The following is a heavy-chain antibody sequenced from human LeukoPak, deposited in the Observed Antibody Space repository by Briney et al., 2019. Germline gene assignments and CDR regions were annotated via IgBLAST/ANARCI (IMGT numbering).Heavy chain of an antibody. J-gene: IGHJ4*02. CDR3: AREGSSGWYGPLGY. V-gene: IGHV3-74*01. Sequence: QPGGSLRLSCAASGFTFSSYWMHWVRQAPGKGLVWVSRINSDGSSTSYADSVKGRFTISRDNAKNTLYLQMNSLRAEDTAVYYCAREGSSGWYGPLGYWGQGTLVTVSS. CDR1: GFTFSSYW. CDR2: INSDGSST. D-gene: IGHD6-19*01.